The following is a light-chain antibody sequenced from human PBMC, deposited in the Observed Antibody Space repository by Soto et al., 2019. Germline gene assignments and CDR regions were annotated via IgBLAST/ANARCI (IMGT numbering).Light chain of an antibody. CDR3: VLYMGNGIRV. CDR1: SGSVSTNYY. V-gene: IGLV8-61*01. Sequence: QTAVTQEPSFSVSPGGTVTLTCGLTSGSVSTNYYPSWYQQTPGQAPRTLIYSTNTRSSGVPDRFSGSILGNKAALTITVAQADDESDYYCVLYMGNGIRVFGGGTKLTVL. CDR2: STN. J-gene: IGLJ3*02.